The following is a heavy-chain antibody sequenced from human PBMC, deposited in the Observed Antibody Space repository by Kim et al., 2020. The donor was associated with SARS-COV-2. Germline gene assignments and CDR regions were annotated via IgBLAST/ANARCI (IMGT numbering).Heavy chain of an antibody. J-gene: IGHJ6*02. D-gene: IGHD3-10*01. V-gene: IGHV3-20*01. CDR2: INWNGGST. CDR1: GFTFDDYG. CDR3: ARDPALRPALNYYGSGSYSYYYGMDV. Sequence: GGSLRLSCAASGFTFDDYGMSWVRQAPGKGLEWVSGINWNGGSTGYADSVKGRFTISRDNAKNSLYLQMNSLRAEDTALYHCARDPALRPALNYYGSGSYSYYYGMDVWGQGTTVTVSS.